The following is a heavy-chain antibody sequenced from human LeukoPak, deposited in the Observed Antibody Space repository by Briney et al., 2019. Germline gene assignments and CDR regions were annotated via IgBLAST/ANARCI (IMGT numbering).Heavy chain of an antibody. V-gene: IGHV1-58*01. Sequence: GTSVKVSCKASGFTFTSSAVQWVRQARGQRLEWIGWIVVGSGNTNYAQKFQERVTITRDMSASTAYMELSSLRSEDTAVYYCAAIGVNRSGGSCSTYYFDYWGQGTLVTVSS. CDR1: GFTFTSSA. CDR3: AAIGVNRSGGSCSTYYFDY. CDR2: IVVGSGNT. D-gene: IGHD2-15*01. J-gene: IGHJ4*02.